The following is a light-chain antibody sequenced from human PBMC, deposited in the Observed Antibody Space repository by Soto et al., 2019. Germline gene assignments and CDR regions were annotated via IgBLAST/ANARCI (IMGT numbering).Light chain of an antibody. V-gene: IGLV4-69*01. J-gene: IGLJ2*01. Sequence: QLVLTQSPSASASLGASVKLTCTLSSGHSSYAIAWHRQQPEKGPRYLMKLNSDGSHSKGDGIPDRFSGSSSGAERYLTISSLQSEDEADYYCQTWGTGILVVFGGGTKVTVL. CDR3: QTWGTGILVV. CDR1: SGHSSYA. CDR2: LNSDGSH.